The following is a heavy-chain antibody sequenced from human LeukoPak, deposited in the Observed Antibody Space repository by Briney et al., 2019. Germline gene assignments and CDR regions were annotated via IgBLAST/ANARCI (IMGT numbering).Heavy chain of an antibody. CDR2: IIPIFGTA. D-gene: IGHD6-19*01. V-gene: IGHV1-69*05. J-gene: IGHJ4*02. Sequence: ASVKVSCKASGGTFSSYAISWVRQAPGQGLEWMGGIIPIFGTANYAQKFQARVTITTDESTSTAYMEPSSLRSEDTAVYYCARDITVAGNRFDYWGQGTLVTVSS. CDR3: ARDITVAGNRFDY. CDR1: GGTFSSYA.